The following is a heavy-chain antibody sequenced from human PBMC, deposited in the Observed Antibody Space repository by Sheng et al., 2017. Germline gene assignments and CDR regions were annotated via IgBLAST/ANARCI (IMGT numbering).Heavy chain of an antibody. V-gene: IGHV1-69*02. D-gene: IGHD1-26*01. Sequence: QVQLVQSGAEVKKPGSSVKVSCKASGGTFSSYTISWVRQAPGQGLEWMGRIIPILGIANYAQKFQGRVTITADKSTSTAYMELSSLRSEDTAVYYCARGGGYVPATAIAYWGQGTPGHRLL. CDR3: ARGGGYVPATAIAY. J-gene: IGHJ4*02. CDR2: IIPILGIA. CDR1: GGTFSSYT.